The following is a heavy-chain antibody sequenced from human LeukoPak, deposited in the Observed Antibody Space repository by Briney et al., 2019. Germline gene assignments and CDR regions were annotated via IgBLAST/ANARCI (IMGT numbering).Heavy chain of an antibody. V-gene: IGHV3-11*04. CDR3: AREPKLGSLAYYYYYLDV. CDR1: GFSFSDYY. CDR2: ISSSGSTI. J-gene: IGHJ6*03. D-gene: IGHD7-27*01. Sequence: GGSLRLSCAVSGFSFSDYYMNWIRQAPGKGLEWVSYISSSGSTIYYADSVKGRFTISRDNAKNSLYLQMSSLRAEDTAVYYCAREPKLGSLAYYYYYLDVWGKGTTVTVSS.